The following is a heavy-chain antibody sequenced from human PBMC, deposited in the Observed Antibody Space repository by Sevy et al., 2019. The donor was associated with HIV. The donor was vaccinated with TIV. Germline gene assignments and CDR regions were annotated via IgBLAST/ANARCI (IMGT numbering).Heavy chain of an antibody. D-gene: IGHD2-15*01. J-gene: IGHJ6*02. CDR2: ISNSGNTV. Sequence: GGSLRLSCSASGLTFSDYYMTWIRQAPGKGLECISYISNSGNTVYYADSVKGRFTVSRGNAKKSLYLQLNSLREEDTVVYYCARDNYCISGDGCYGYGLDVWGQGTTVTVSS. V-gene: IGHV3-11*01. CDR1: GLTFSDYY. CDR3: ARDNYCISGDGCYGYGLDV.